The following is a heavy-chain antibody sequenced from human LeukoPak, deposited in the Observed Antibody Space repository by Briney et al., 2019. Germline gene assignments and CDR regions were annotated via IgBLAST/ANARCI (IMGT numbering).Heavy chain of an antibody. CDR1: GFTFSSYA. Sequence: GGSLRLSCAASGFTFSSYAMSWVRQAPGKGLEWVSGISGSGGSTDYADSVKGRSTISRDNSKNTVYLQMNSLRAEDTAVYYCAKEETYDSRGYFDYWGQGTLVTVSS. J-gene: IGHJ4*02. D-gene: IGHD3-22*01. CDR3: AKEETYDSRGYFDY. V-gene: IGHV3-23*01. CDR2: ISGSGGST.